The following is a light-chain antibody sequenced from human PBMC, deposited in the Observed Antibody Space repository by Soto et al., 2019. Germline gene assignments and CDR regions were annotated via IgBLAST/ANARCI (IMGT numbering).Light chain of an antibody. Sequence: QSVLTQPPSVSGAPGQTVTISCIGSSSNIGAGYDVHWYQHLPGIAPKLLIYRNNNRPSGVPDRFSGSKSGNSASLAITGLQAEDEADYYCQSYDSSLSGYVVFGGRTKLTVL. J-gene: IGLJ2*01. CDR2: RNN. V-gene: IGLV1-40*01. CDR3: QSYDSSLSGYVV. CDR1: SSNIGAGYD.